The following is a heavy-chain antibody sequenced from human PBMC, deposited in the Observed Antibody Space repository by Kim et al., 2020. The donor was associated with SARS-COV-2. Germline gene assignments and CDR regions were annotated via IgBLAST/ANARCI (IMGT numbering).Heavy chain of an antibody. CDR2: IIGSCCST. J-gene: IGHJ6*04. CDR1: GFTFSSYA. V-gene: IGHV3-23*01. D-gene: IGHD3-16*01. Sequence: GGSLRLSCAASGFTFSSYAMSWVRQAPGKGLELVSSIIGSCCSTYYADSLKCRFTISRDNSKNTLYLQMNSLRAEDTAVYYCANAGDLCFWNKYYYYGMEVWGKGTRV. CDR3: ANAGDLCFWNKYYYYGMEV.